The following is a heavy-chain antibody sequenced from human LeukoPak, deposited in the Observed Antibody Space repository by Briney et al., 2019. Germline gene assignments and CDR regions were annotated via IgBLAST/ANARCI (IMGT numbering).Heavy chain of an antibody. V-gene: IGHV1-58*02. J-gene: IGHJ4*02. CDR2: IIVGSGKT. Sequence: SVKVSCKASGFTFSNSAMQGVRQARGQRLEWIGWIIVGSGKTHYAQNFQERVTITRDMSTNTAYMELSSLRSEDTAVYYCAAELYSGTYGRCCSFAFWGQGTLVTVSS. D-gene: IGHD1-26*01. CDR3: AAELYSGTYGRCCSFAF. CDR1: GFTFSNSA.